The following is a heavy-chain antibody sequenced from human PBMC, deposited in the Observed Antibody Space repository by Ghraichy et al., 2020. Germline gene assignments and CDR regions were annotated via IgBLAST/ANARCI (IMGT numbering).Heavy chain of an antibody. CDR1: GGSILSDTYF. J-gene: IGHJ6*02. D-gene: IGHD5-18*01. V-gene: IGHV4-39*01. Sequence: TLSLTCTVSGGSILSDTYFWGWLRQPPGKGLEWIGCIFVGGSTHYKPSLKSRVTISADTSKNQVSLKVSSMTAADTAVYYCARQAPYSPPVYGMDVWGQGTPVTVSS. CDR2: IFVGGST. CDR3: ARQAPYSPPVYGMDV.